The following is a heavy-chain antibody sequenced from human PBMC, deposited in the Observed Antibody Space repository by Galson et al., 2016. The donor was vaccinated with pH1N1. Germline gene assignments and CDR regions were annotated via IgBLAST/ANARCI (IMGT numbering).Heavy chain of an antibody. D-gene: IGHD5-18*01. CDR2: ISWNSGSI. Sequence: SLRLSCAASGFTFDDYAMHWVRQAPGKGLEWVSGISWNSGSIGYADSVKGRFTISRDNAKNSLYLQMNSLRAEDTALYYCAKVTGYLYGYADYWGPGTLVTVSS. CDR1: GFTFDDYA. V-gene: IGHV3-9*01. J-gene: IGHJ4*02. CDR3: AKVTGYLYGYADY.